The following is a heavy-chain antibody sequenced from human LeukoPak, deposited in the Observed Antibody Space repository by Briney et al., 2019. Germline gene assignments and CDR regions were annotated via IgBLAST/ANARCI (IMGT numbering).Heavy chain of an antibody. Sequence: GGSLRLSCAASGFTFDDYAMHWVRQAPGKGLEWVSGISWNSGSTGYADSVKGRFTISRDNAKNSLYLQMNSLRAGDTALYYCAKDISTRPKYFQHWGQGTLVTVSS. V-gene: IGHV3-9*01. CDR3: AKDISTRPKYFQH. CDR1: GFTFDDYA. CDR2: ISWNSGST. J-gene: IGHJ1*01.